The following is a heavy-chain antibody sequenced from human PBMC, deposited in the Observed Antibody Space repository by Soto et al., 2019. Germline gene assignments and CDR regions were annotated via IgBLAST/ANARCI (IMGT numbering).Heavy chain of an antibody. J-gene: IGHJ4*02. D-gene: IGHD2-15*01. Sequence: GSLRLSCAASGFTFSSYAMSWVRQAPGKGLEWVSAISGSGGSTYYADSVKGRFTISRDNSKNTLYLRMNSLRAEDTAVYYCAKERLIVVVVAAVDYWGQGTLVTVSS. CDR2: ISGSGGST. CDR3: AKERLIVVVVAAVDY. V-gene: IGHV3-23*01. CDR1: GFTFSSYA.